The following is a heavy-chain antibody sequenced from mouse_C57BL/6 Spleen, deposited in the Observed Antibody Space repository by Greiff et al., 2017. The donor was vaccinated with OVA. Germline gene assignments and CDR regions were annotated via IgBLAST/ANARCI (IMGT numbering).Heavy chain of an antibody. Sequence: DVMLVESEGGLVQPGSSMKLSCTASGFTFSDYYMAWVRQVPEKGLEWVANINYDGSSTYYLDSLKSRFIISRDNAKNILYLQMSRLKSEDTATYYCARGEGPYYSNFFLFDYWGQGTTLTVSS. D-gene: IGHD2-5*01. CDR1: GFTFSDYY. CDR3: ARGEGPYYSNFFLFDY. J-gene: IGHJ2*01. V-gene: IGHV5-16*01. CDR2: INYDGSST.